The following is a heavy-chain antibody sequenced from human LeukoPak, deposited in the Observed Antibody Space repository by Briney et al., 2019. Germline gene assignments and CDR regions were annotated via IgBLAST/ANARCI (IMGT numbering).Heavy chain of an antibody. CDR1: GFTFSSYW. CDR3: ARVPKDIVVVVAAYFDY. J-gene: IGHJ4*02. D-gene: IGHD2-15*01. V-gene: IGHV3-74*01. Sequence: GGSLRLSCAASGFTFSSYWMHWVRQAPGKGLVWVSRINSDGSSTSYADYVKGRFTISRDNAKNTLYLQMNSLRAEDTAVYYCARVPKDIVVVVAAYFDYWGQGTLVTVSS. CDR2: INSDGSST.